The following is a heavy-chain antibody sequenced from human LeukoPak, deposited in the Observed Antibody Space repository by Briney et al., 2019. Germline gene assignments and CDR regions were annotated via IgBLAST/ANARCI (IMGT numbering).Heavy chain of an antibody. Sequence: PSETLSLTCTVSGGSISSYYWSWIRQPPGKGLEWIGYIYYSGSTNYNPSLKSRVTISVDTSKNQFSLKLSSVTAADTAVHYCARSKDILTGYCFDYWGQGTLVTVSS. CDR2: IYYSGST. CDR1: GGSISSYY. V-gene: IGHV4-59*01. D-gene: IGHD3-9*01. J-gene: IGHJ4*02. CDR3: ARSKDILTGYCFDY.